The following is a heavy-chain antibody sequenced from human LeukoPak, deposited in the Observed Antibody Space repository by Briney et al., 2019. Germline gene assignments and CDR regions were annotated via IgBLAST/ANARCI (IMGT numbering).Heavy chain of an antibody. J-gene: IGHJ5*02. CDR3: AREGSYQLLFMDIDWFDP. CDR2: IKQDGSEK. D-gene: IGHD2-2*01. V-gene: IGHV3-7*03. CDR1: GFTFSSYW. Sequence: GGSLRLSCAASGFTFSSYWMSWVRQAPGKGLEWVANIKQDGSEKYYVDSVKGRFTISRDNAKNSLYLQMNSLRAEDTAVYYCAREGSYQLLFMDIDWFDPWGQGTLVTVSS.